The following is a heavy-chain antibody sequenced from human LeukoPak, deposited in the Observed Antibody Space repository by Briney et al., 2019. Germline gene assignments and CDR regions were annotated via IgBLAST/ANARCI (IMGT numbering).Heavy chain of an antibody. Sequence: GGSLRLSCSASGFTFNSYWMNWVRQAPGKGLEWVANIKEDGSEKYYVASVKGRFTISRDNAKNSLYLQMNSLRAEDTAVYYCARGVDVWGQGTTVTVS. CDR3: ARGVDV. V-gene: IGHV3-7*04. CDR1: GFTFNSYW. CDR2: IKEDGSEK. J-gene: IGHJ6*02.